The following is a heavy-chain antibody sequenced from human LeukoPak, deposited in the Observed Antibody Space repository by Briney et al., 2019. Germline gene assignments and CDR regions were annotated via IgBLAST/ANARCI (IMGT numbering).Heavy chain of an antibody. CDR2: ISSSSSTI. D-gene: IGHD6-13*01. CDR3: AREGITAGVDY. V-gene: IGHV3-48*04. Sequence: GGSLRLSCAASGFTFSSYSMNWVRQAPGKGLEWVSYISSSSSTIYYADSVKGRFTISRDNAKNTQYLQINSLRVEDTALYFCAREGITAGVDYWGQGTLVTVSS. CDR1: GFTFSSYS. J-gene: IGHJ4*02.